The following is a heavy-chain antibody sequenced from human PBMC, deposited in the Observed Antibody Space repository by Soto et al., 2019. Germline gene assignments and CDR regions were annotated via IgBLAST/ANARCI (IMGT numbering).Heavy chain of an antibody. Sequence: GGSLRLSCAASGFTFSSYAMSWVRQAPGKGLEWVSIISGSGDSTFYADYVKGRFTISRDKSKNTLYLQMNSLKADDTAVYYCTKHTDWYFFNYWGQGTLVTVSS. CDR1: GFTFSSYA. J-gene: IGHJ4*02. CDR2: ISGSGDST. D-gene: IGHD3-9*01. V-gene: IGHV3-23*01. CDR3: TKHTDWYFFNY.